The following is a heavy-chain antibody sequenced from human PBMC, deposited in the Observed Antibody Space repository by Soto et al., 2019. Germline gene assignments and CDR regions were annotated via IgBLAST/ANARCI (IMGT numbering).Heavy chain of an antibody. Sequence: ASVKVSCKASGYIFTGYHIHWVRQAPGRGLEWMGWINPNSGDTEYAQNFQGRVTMTRDTSFNLVYMEMSGLMSDDTAVYSCARDARGTRGFDEMDIWGQGTTVTVSS. CDR3: ARDARGTRGFDEMDI. CDR2: INPNSGDT. CDR1: GYIFTGYH. J-gene: IGHJ6*02. D-gene: IGHD3-9*01. V-gene: IGHV1-2*02.